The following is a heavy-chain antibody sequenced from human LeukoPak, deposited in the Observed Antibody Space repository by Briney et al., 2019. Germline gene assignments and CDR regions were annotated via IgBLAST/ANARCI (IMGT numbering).Heavy chain of an antibody. D-gene: IGHD3-22*01. V-gene: IGHV3-7*02. CDR3: ARKYYDSSGYSHFDS. CDR1: GFTFSSNW. Sequence: GGSLRVSCAASGFTFSSNWMGWVRQAPGKGLEWVANIKHDGSEKYYGDSVKGRFTISRDNAKNSLYLQMSSLRAEDTAVYFCARKYYDSSGYSHFDSWGQGTLVTVSS. J-gene: IGHJ4*02. CDR2: IKHDGSEK.